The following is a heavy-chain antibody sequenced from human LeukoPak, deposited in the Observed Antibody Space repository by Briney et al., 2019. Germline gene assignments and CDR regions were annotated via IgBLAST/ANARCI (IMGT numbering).Heavy chain of an antibody. CDR2: ISGSGGGT. J-gene: IGHJ4*02. V-gene: IGHV3-23*01. CDR1: GFTFSSYA. D-gene: IGHD3-22*01. CDR3: AKGYYESSGYTFDY. Sequence: GGSLRLSCAVSGFTFSSYAMSWVRQAPGKGLEWVAAISGSGGGTDYADSVKGRFTISRDNSKNTLYLQMNNLRAEDTAVYYCAKGYYESSGYTFDYWGQGTLVTVSS.